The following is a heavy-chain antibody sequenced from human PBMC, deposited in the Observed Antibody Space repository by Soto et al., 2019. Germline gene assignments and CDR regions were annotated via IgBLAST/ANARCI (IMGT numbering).Heavy chain of an antibody. CDR3: ARGATGYYYYGMDV. V-gene: IGHV1-69*01. J-gene: IGHJ6*02. CDR1: GGTFSSYA. Sequence: QVQLVQSGAEVKKPGSSVMVSCKASGGTFSSYAISWVRQAPGQGLEWMGGIIPIFGTANYAQKFQGRVTITADESTSTAYMELSSLRSEDTAVYYCARGATGYYYYGMDVWGQGTTVTVSS. CDR2: IIPIFGTA.